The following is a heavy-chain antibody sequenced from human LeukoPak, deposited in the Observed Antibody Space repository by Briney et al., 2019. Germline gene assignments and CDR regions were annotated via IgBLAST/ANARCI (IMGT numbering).Heavy chain of an antibody. CDR1: GGSISSSY. Sequence: SETLSLTCTVSGGSISSSYWNWIRQPPGKGLEWIGYIYYSGSTNYNPSLKSRVTISVDTSKTHFSLRLSSVTAADTAVYYCAKLGNYYGSGSYPLDPWGQGTLVTVSS. V-gene: IGHV4-59*08. J-gene: IGHJ5*02. CDR3: AKLGNYYGSGSYPLDP. D-gene: IGHD3-10*01. CDR2: IYYSGST.